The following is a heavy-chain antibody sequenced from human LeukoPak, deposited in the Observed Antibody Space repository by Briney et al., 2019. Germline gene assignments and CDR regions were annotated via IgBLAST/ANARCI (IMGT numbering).Heavy chain of an antibody. CDR2: ISHSGST. CDR1: GGSFSGYY. Sequence: SETLSLTCAVYGGSFSGYYWSWIRQPPGKGLEWIGEISHSGSTNYNPSLKSRVTISVDTSKNQFSLKLSSVTAADTAVYYCARSEVGATTTFDYWGQGTLVTVSS. CDR3: ARSEVGATTTFDY. V-gene: IGHV4-34*01. D-gene: IGHD1-26*01. J-gene: IGHJ4*02.